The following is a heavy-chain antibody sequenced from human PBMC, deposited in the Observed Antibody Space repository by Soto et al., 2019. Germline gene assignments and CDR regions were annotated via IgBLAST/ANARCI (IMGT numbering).Heavy chain of an antibody. CDR1: GFTFSSYA. D-gene: IGHD6-19*01. J-gene: IGHJ3*02. Sequence: QVQLVESGGGVVQPGRSLRLSCAASGFTFSSYAMHWVRQAPGKGLEWVAVISYDGSNKYYADSVKGRFTISRDNSKNTLYLQMNSLRAEDTAVYYCAHLCIAVAGHDAFDIWGQGTMVTVSS. V-gene: IGHV3-30-3*01. CDR2: ISYDGSNK. CDR3: AHLCIAVAGHDAFDI.